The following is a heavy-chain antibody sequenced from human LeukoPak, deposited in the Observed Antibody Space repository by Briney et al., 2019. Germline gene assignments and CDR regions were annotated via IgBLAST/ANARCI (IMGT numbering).Heavy chain of an antibody. D-gene: IGHD4/OR15-4a*01. CDR1: GYTFTSYA. Sequence: ASVKVSCKASGYTFTSYAMNWVRQAPGQGLEWMGWINTRTANPTYAQGFVGRFVFSVDTSVNTAYLQISSLKAEDTAVYYCVRVGVLTTVFDYWGQGTLVAVSS. V-gene: IGHV7-4-1*02. J-gene: IGHJ4*02. CDR2: INTRTANP. CDR3: VRVGVLTTVFDY.